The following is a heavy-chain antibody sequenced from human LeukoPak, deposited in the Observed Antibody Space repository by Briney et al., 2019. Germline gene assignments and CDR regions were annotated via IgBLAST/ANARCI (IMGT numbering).Heavy chain of an antibody. CDR1: GGSFSGYY. D-gene: IGHD2-2*01. J-gene: IGHJ4*02. CDR3: ARHWDIVVVPAAIPFDY. CDR2: INHSGST. V-gene: IGHV4-34*01. Sequence: SETLSLTCAVYGGSFSGYYWSWIRQPPGKGLEWIGEINHSGSTNYNPSLKSRVTISVDTSKNQFSLKLSSVTAADTAVYYCARHWDIVVVPAAIPFDYWGQGTLVTVSS.